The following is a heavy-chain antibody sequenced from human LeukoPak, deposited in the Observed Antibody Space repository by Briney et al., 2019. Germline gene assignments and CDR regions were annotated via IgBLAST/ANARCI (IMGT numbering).Heavy chain of an antibody. CDR1: GFTVSSNY. CDR3: AREDHSNYQY. V-gene: IGHV3-7*03. CDR2: IKQDGTET. Sequence: GGSLRLSCAASGFTVSSNYMNWVRQAPGRGLEWVASIKQDGTETHYVDSVKGRFTISKDNAKNSLYLQLDSLRVEDTAVYYCAREDHSNYQYWGQGILVTVSS. J-gene: IGHJ4*02. D-gene: IGHD4-11*01.